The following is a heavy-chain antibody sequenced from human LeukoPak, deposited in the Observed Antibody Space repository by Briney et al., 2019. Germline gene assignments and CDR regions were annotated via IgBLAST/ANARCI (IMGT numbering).Heavy chain of an antibody. CDR2: IYYSGST. J-gene: IGHJ5*02. V-gene: IGHV4-59*12. CDR3: AREAGKTSGWFDP. Sequence: SETLSLTCTVSGGSISSYYWSWIRQPPGKGLEWIGYIYYSGSTNYNPSLKSRVTISVDTSKNQSSLKLSSVTAADTAVYYCAREAGKTSGWFDPWGQGTLVTVSS. D-gene: IGHD1/OR15-1a*01. CDR1: GGSISSYY.